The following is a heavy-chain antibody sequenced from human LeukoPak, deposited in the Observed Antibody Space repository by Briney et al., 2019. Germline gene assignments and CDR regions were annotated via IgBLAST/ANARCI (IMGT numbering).Heavy chain of an antibody. Sequence: ASVKVSCKTSGYTFTAYYVHWVRQVPGQGLEWMGWINPNNGGTNYAQKFQGRVTMTSDTSISSAYMELTRLTSDDTAVYYCASLGLTIGFDHWGHGTLVTVSS. CDR1: GYTFTAYY. CDR2: INPNNGGT. V-gene: IGHV1-2*02. J-gene: IGHJ4*01. D-gene: IGHD3-10*01. CDR3: ASLGLTIGFDH.